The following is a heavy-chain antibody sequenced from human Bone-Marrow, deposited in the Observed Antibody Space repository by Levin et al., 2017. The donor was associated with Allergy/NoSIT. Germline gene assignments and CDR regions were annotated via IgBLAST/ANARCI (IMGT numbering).Heavy chain of an antibody. J-gene: IGHJ3*02. D-gene: IGHD6-19*01. Sequence: GESLKISCAASGFTFSSYGMHWVRQAPGKGLEWVAVIWYDGSNKYYADSVKGRFTISRDNSKNTLYLQMNSLRAEDTAVYYCARDSTPIAVAGDAFDIWGQGTMVTVSS. V-gene: IGHV3-33*01. CDR2: IWYDGSNK. CDR3: ARDSTPIAVAGDAFDI. CDR1: GFTFSSYG.